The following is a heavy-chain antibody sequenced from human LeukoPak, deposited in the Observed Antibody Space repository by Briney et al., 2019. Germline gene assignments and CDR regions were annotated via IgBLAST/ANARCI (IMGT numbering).Heavy chain of an antibody. CDR3: AREPRAEFYYGSKAAGFYFDY. D-gene: IGHD3-22*01. CDR2: INPNSGVT. V-gene: IGHV1-2*02. Sequence: ASVKVSCKASGYTFTGYYMHWVRQAPGQGLEWMGWINPNSGVTNYAQKFQGRVTMTRDTSISTAYMELSRLRSDDTAVYYCAREPRAEFYYGSKAAGFYFDYWGQGTLVTVSS. J-gene: IGHJ4*02. CDR1: GYTFTGYY.